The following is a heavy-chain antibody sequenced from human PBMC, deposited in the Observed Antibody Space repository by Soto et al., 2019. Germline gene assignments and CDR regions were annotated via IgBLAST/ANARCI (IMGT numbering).Heavy chain of an antibody. CDR3: ARAPDWYSSGWSPFDY. V-gene: IGHV1-8*01. CDR1: GYTFTSYD. D-gene: IGHD6-19*01. J-gene: IGHJ4*02. CDR2: MNPNSGNT. Sequence: ASVKVSCKASGYTFTSYDISWVRQATGQGLEWMGWMNPNSGNTGYAQKFQGRVTMTRNTSISTAYMELSSLRSEDTAVYYCARAPDWYSSGWSPFDYWGQGTLVTVSS.